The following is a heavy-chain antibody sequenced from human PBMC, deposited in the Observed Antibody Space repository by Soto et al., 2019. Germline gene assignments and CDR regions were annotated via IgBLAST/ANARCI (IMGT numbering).Heavy chain of an antibody. D-gene: IGHD1-26*01. Sequence: PGGSLRLSGAASGFAFSTYSMNCVRQAPGKGPEWVSSISSTSSYIFYADSLQGRFTISRDNAKNSLCLQMNSLRAEDTALYYCSRTLKQSSWFDPWGPGTLVTVSS. J-gene: IGHJ5*02. CDR1: GFAFSTYS. CDR3: SRTLKQSSWFDP. V-gene: IGHV3-21*01. CDR2: ISSTSSYI.